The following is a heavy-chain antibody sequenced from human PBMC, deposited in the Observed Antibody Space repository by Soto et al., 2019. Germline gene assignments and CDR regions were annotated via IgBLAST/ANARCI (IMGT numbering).Heavy chain of an antibody. J-gene: IGHJ4*02. CDR1: GFTFSSYG. Sequence: QGQLVESGGGVVQPGRSLRLSCAASGFTFSSYGMHWVRQAPGKGLEWVAAIPYDESSEYYADSVKGRFTISRDNSKNTLYLQMNSLRAEDTAVYYCAKDPGYGLDYWGQGTLVTVSS. CDR2: IPYDESSE. D-gene: IGHD5-12*01. V-gene: IGHV3-30*18. CDR3: AKDPGYGLDY.